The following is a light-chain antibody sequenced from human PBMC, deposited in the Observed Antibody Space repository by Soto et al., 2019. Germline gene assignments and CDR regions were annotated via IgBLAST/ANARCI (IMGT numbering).Light chain of an antibody. CDR2: EVS. CDR3: CSYTSSSTRV. V-gene: IGLV2-14*01. CDR1: ISDIGNYNY. J-gene: IGLJ2*01. Sequence: QSALTQPASVSGSPGQSITISCTGTISDIGNYNYVSWYQQHPGKAPKLMIYEVSHRPSGVSNRFSGSKSGNTASLTISGLQAEYEADYYCCSYTSSSTRVFGGGTKLTVL.